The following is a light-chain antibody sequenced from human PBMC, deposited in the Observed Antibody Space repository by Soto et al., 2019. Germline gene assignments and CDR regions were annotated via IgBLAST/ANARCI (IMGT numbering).Light chain of an antibody. CDR2: GAS. V-gene: IGKV3-20*01. CDR1: QSVSSDY. J-gene: IGKJ1*01. CDR3: QQYGSSPLT. Sequence: IGLTQSPGSLSLSPGERATLSCRASQSVSSDYLAWYQQKPGQAPRLLIYGASSRATGIPDRFSGSGSGTDFTLTIGRLDPEDFAVYYCQQYGSSPLTFGQGAKVAIK.